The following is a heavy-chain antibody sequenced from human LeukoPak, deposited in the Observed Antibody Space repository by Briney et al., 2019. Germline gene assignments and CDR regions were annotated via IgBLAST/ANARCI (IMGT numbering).Heavy chain of an antibody. CDR3: ASGPPTGYSYVY. D-gene: IGHD5-18*01. J-gene: IGHJ4*02. CDR2: IYHSGST. V-gene: IGHV4-59*01. CDR1: GGSISTYY. Sequence: PSETLSLTCTVSGGSISTYYWNWIRQPPGKGLEWIGYIYHSGSTNYNPSLQSRVTISVDTSKNQFSLNLNSVTAADTAVYYCASGPPTGYSYVYWGQGTLVTVSS.